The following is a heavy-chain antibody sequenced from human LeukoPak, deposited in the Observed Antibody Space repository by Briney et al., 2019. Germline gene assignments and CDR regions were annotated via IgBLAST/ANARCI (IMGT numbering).Heavy chain of an antibody. J-gene: IGHJ4*02. Sequence: SETLSLTCTVSGGSISSYYWSWIRQPPGKGLEWIGEINHSGSTNYNPSLKSRVTISLDTSKNQFSLKLSSVTAADTAVYYCVRDRTMVGGVDYWGQGILVTVSS. CDR2: INHSGST. CDR1: GGSISSYY. V-gene: IGHV4-34*01. D-gene: IGHD4/OR15-4a*01. CDR3: VRDRTMVGGVDY.